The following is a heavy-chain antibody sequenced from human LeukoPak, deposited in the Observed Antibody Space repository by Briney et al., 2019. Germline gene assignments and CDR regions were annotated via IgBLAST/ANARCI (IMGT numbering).Heavy chain of an antibody. Sequence: GGSLRLSCAASGFTFSSYAMHWVRQAPGKGLEWVAVISYDGSNKYYADSVKGRFTISRDNSKNTLYLQMNSLRAEDTAVYYCAQIGEVTMVRGVPYYFDYWGQGTLVTVSS. CDR1: GFTFSSYA. D-gene: IGHD3-10*01. CDR2: ISYDGSNK. J-gene: IGHJ4*02. CDR3: AQIGEVTMVRGVPYYFDY. V-gene: IGHV3-30*04.